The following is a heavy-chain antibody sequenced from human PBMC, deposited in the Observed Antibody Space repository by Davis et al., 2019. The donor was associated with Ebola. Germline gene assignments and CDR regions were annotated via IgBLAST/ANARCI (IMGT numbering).Heavy chain of an antibody. J-gene: IGHJ6*02. Sequence: GESLKISCAASGFTFSSYAMHWVRQAPGKGLEYVSAISSNGGSTYYANSVKGRFTISRDNSKNTLYLQMGSLRAEDMAVYYCARGTGQQLVVYYYYGMDVWGQGTTVTVSS. D-gene: IGHD6-13*01. CDR1: GFTFSSYA. CDR3: ARGTGQQLVVYYYYGMDV. CDR2: ISSNGGST. V-gene: IGHV3-64*01.